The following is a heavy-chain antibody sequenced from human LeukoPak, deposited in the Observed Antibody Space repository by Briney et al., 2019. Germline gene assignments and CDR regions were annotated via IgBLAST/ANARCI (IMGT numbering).Heavy chain of an antibody. J-gene: IGHJ6*02. CDR1: GDTFSSYA. Sequence: GASVKVSCKASGDTFSSYAISWVRQAPGQGLEWMGGIIPIFGTANYAQKFQGRVTITADESTSTAYMELSSLRSEDTAVYYCARAFSSGYYYGMDVWGQGTTVTVSS. V-gene: IGHV1-69*01. D-gene: IGHD3-22*01. CDR2: IIPIFGTA. CDR3: ARAFSSGYYYGMDV.